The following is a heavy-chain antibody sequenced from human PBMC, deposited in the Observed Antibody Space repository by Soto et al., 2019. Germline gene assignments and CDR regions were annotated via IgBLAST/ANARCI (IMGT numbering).Heavy chain of an antibody. CDR1: GGSISSGGYY. CDR3: ARVLPRSQVYDY. D-gene: IGHD1-26*01. J-gene: IGHJ4*02. V-gene: IGHV4-31*03. Sequence: SETLSLTCTVSGGSISSGGYYWSWIRQHPGKGLEWIGYIYYSGSTYYNPSLKSRVTISVDTSKNQFSLKLSSVTAADTAVYYCARVLPRSQVYDYWGQGTLVTVSS. CDR2: IYYSGST.